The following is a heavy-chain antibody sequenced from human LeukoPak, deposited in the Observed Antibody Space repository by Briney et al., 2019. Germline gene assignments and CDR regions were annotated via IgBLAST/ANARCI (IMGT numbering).Heavy chain of an antibody. CDR2: IYYSGST. D-gene: IGHD6-13*01. J-gene: IGHJ4*02. CDR1: GGSISSISYY. CDR3: AIRIAAAGLDY. Sequence: SETLSLTCTVSGGSISSISYYWGWIRQPPGKGLEWIGSIYYSGSTYYNPSLKSRVTISVDTSKNQFSLKLSSVTAADTAVYYCAIRIAAAGLDYWGQGTLVTVSS. V-gene: IGHV4-39*01.